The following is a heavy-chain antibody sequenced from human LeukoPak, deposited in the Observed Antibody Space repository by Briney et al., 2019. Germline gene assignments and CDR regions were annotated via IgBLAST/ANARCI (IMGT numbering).Heavy chain of an antibody. CDR2: ISPNGVIT. V-gene: IGHV3-23*01. CDR3: AKDDAWLQYGN. J-gene: IGHJ4*02. CDR1: GFTFSSYW. Sequence: QTGGSLRLSCAASGFTFSSYWMHWVRQAPGKGLEWVSGISPNGVITYYADSVKGRFTISRDNSKGTVYLQMNSLRPEDTAVYYCAKDDAWLQYGNWGRGTLVTVSS. D-gene: IGHD5-24*01.